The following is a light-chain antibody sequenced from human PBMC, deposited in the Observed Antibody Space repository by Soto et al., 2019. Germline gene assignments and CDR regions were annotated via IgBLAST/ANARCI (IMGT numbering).Light chain of an antibody. CDR3: QQYYSTPQLT. CDR1: QSVLYSSNNKNY. CDR2: WAS. Sequence: DIVMTQSPYSLAVSLGERATINCKSSQSVLYSSNNKNYLAWYQQKPGQPPKLLIYWASTRESGVPDRFSGSGSGTDFTLTISSPQAEDVAVYYCQQYYSTPQLTFGGGTKVDIK. V-gene: IGKV4-1*01. J-gene: IGKJ4*01.